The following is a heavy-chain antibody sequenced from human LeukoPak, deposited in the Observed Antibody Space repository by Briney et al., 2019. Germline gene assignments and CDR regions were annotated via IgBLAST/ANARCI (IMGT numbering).Heavy chain of an antibody. V-gene: IGHV1-69*13. D-gene: IGHD2-2*01. CDR2: IIPIFGTA. CDR3: AIMPNDIVVVPAPYYFDY. CDR1: GGTFSSYA. Sequence: ASVKVSCKASGGTFSSYAISWVRQAPGQGLEWMGGIIPIFGTANYAQKFQGRVTITADESTSTAYMELSSLRSEDTAVYYCAIMPNDIVVVPAPYYFDYWGQGTLVAVSS. J-gene: IGHJ4*02.